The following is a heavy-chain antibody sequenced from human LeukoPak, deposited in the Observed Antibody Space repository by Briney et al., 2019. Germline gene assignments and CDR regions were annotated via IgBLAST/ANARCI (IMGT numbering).Heavy chain of an antibody. J-gene: IGHJ4*02. D-gene: IGHD3-3*01. Sequence: GGSLRLSCAASGFTLGKYWMSWVRQAPGKGLEWVANIKLDGSEKNYVDSVKGRFTISRDNTKNSLYLQMNSLRVEDTAVFYCARDQYDTWSRRGNFDSWGQGTLVIVSS. CDR2: IKLDGSEK. CDR1: GFTLGKYW. CDR3: ARDQYDTWSRRGNFDS. V-gene: IGHV3-7*03.